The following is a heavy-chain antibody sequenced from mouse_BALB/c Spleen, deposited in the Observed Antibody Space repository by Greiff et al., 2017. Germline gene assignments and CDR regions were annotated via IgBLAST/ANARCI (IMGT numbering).Heavy chain of an antibody. J-gene: IGHJ1*01. CDR3: ARSGYCYDEGWYFDV. Sequence: EVMLVESGGGLVQPGGSRKLSCAASGFTFSSFGMHWVRQAPEKGLEWVAYISSGSSTIYYADTVKGRFTISRDNPKNTLFLQMTSLRSEDTAMYYCARSGYCYDEGWYFDVWGAGTTVTVSS. D-gene: IGHD2-12*01. CDR2: ISSGSSTI. V-gene: IGHV5-17*02. CDR1: GFTFSSFG.